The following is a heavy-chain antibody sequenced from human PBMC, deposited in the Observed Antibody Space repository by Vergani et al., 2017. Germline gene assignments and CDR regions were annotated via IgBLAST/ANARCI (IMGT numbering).Heavy chain of an antibody. D-gene: IGHD3-16*02. V-gene: IGHV4-31*03. CDR2: IYYSGST. Sequence: QVQLQESGPGLVKPSQTLSLTCTVSGGSISSGGYYWSWIRQHPGKGLEWIGYIYYSGSTYYNPSLKSRVTISVDTSKNQFSLKLSSVTAADTAVYYCARILMITCGGVIVTPTWFDPWGQGTLVTVSS. CDR3: ARILMITCGGVIVTPTWFDP. J-gene: IGHJ5*02. CDR1: GGSISSGGYY.